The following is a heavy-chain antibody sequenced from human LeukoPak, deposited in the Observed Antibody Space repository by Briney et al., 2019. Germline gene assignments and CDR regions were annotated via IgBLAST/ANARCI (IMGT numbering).Heavy chain of an antibody. CDR2: ISAYNGNT. CDR3: ARGSSSWYYFDY. J-gene: IGHJ4*02. Sequence: ASVKVSCKASGYTFTSYGISGVRQAPGQGLEGMGWISAYNGNTNYAQKLQGRVTMTTGTSTSTAYMELRSLRSDDTAVYYCARGSSSWYYFDYWGQGTLVTVSS. D-gene: IGHD6-13*01. CDR1: GYTFTSYG. V-gene: IGHV1-18*01.